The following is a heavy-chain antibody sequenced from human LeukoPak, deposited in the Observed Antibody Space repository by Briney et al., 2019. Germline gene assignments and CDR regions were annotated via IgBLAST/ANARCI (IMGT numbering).Heavy chain of an antibody. Sequence: PGGSLRLSCAASGFTFSSYSMNWVRQAPGKGLEWVSSISSSSSYIYYADSVKGRFTLSRDNAKNSLYLQMNSLRAEDTAVYYCAREGRCSSTSCPGYYGMDVWGQGTTVTVSS. CDR1: GFTFSSYS. CDR2: ISSSSSYI. D-gene: IGHD2-2*01. V-gene: IGHV3-21*01. CDR3: AREGRCSSTSCPGYYGMDV. J-gene: IGHJ6*02.